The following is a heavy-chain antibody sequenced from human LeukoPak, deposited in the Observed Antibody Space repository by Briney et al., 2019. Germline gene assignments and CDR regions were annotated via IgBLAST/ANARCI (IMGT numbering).Heavy chain of an antibody. V-gene: IGHV3-23*01. J-gene: IGHJ4*02. CDR2: ISSGGASR. Sequence: PGGSLRLSCEASGFPFTAYAMTWVRQAPGKGLEWVPTISSGGASRFYAESVKGRFTISKDNSKNTLYLQMSSLGAEDTAPYYCAKDSRTGSPRAFDYWGQGVLVTVSS. CDR1: GFPFTAYA. CDR3: AKDSRTGSPRAFDY. D-gene: IGHD1-26*01.